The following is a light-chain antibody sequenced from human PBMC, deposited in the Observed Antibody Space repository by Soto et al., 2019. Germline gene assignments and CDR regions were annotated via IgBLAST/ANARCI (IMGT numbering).Light chain of an antibody. CDR2: EVS. Sequence: QSALTQPASVSGSPGQSITISCTGTSSDVGGYNLVSWYQHHPGKAPKLIIYEVSNRPSGVSNRFSASKSGNTASLTIFGLQAEDEADYYCSSYTNSSTLVLFGGGTKLTVL. V-gene: IGLV2-14*01. J-gene: IGLJ2*01. CDR1: SSDVGGYNL. CDR3: SSYTNSSTLVL.